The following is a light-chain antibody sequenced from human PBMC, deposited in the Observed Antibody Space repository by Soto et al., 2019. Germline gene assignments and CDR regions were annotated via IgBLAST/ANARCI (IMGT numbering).Light chain of an antibody. CDR2: DVS. J-gene: IGLJ2*01. CDR3: ASRRV. V-gene: IGLV2-14*03. CDR1: SSDVGDYN. Sequence: QSALTQPASVSGSPGQSITISCTGASSDVGDYNVSWYQQHPGKAPKLIIFDVSNRPSGISSRFSASKSANAASLTISGRQAEDEGDYYCASRRVFGGGTKLTVL.